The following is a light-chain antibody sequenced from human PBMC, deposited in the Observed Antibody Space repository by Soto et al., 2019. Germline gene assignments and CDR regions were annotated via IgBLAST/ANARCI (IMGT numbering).Light chain of an antibody. CDR1: QSISSY. CDR2: AES. CDR3: QQSYSTPRT. Sequence: DFQMTQSPSSLSASVGDRVTITCRASQSISSYLNWYQQKPGKAPKLLIYAESSLQSGVPSRFSGSGSGTDFTLTISSLQPEDFATYYCQQSYSTPRTFGQGTKVEIK. V-gene: IGKV1-39*01. J-gene: IGKJ1*01.